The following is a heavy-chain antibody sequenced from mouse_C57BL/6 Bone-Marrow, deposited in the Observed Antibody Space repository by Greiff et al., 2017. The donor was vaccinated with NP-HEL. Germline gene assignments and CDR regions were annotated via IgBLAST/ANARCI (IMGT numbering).Heavy chain of an antibody. CDR3: ARDRDYGAMDY. CDR1: GFTFSDYG. J-gene: IGHJ4*01. D-gene: IGHD2-4*01. Sequence: EVQLVESGGGLVKPGGSLKLSCAASGFTFSDYGMHWVRQAPEKGLEWVAYISSGSSTIYYADTVKGRFTISRDNAKNTLFLQMTSLRSEDTAMYYCARDRDYGAMDYWGQGTSVTVSS. V-gene: IGHV5-17*01. CDR2: ISSGSSTI.